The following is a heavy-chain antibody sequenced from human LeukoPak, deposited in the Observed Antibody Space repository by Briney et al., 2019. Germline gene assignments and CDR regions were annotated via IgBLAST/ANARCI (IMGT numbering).Heavy chain of an antibody. CDR1: GYTLTNYA. CDR2: INTDTGNP. V-gene: IGHV7-4-1*01. CDR3: ARWTDGGFGYFQH. Sequence: ASVKVSCKASGYTLTNYAMNWVRRAPGQGLEWMGWINTDTGNPTYAQGFTGRFVFSLDTSVSTAYLQIDSLKAEDTAVYYCARWTDGGFGYFQHWGQGTLVTVSS. D-gene: IGHD3/OR15-3a*01. J-gene: IGHJ1*01.